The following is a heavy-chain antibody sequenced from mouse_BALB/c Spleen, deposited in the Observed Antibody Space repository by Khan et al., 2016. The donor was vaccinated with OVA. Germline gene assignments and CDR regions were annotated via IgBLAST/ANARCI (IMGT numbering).Heavy chain of an antibody. V-gene: IGHV14-3*02. Sequence: VQLQQPGAELVKPGASVKLSCSASGFNIKDTYIPWVKQRPEQGLEWIGRIDPPNDDSKYGPKFQDKATLTADTSSNTVYLQRSSLTSEDTAVYYCATLYGNTFAYWGQGTLVSVSA. J-gene: IGHJ3*01. CDR3: ATLYGNTFAY. CDR2: IDPPNDDS. CDR1: GFNIKDTY. D-gene: IGHD2-1*01.